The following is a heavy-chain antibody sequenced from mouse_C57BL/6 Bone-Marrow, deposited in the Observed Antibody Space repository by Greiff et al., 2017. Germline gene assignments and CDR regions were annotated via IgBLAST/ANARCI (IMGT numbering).Heavy chain of an antibody. CDR3: TTQDYGSSNEDD. CDR2: IDPENGDT. D-gene: IGHD1-1*01. V-gene: IGHV14-4*01. Sequence: VQLQQSGAELVRPGASVKLSCTASGFNIKDSYMHWVKQRPEQGLEWIGWIDPENGDTEYASKFQGQATITADTSSNTAYLQLSSLTSEDTAVYYCTTQDYGSSNEDDWGQGATLTVSS. CDR1: GFNIKDSY. J-gene: IGHJ2*01.